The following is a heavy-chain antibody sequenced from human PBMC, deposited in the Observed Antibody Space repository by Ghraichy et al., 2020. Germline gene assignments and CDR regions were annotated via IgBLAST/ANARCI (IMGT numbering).Heavy chain of an antibody. J-gene: IGHJ4*02. CDR2: IYSGGGT. V-gene: IGHV3-66*01. D-gene: IGHD1-26*01. CDR1: GFTARSNY. Sequence: GGSLRLSCAASGFTARSNYMSWVRQAPGKGLEWVSVIYSGGGTYYADSVKGRFMISRDTSRNTLYLQMRSLRVEDTAVYYCVRDNGVVGASNWGQGTLVTVSA. CDR3: VRDNGVVGASN.